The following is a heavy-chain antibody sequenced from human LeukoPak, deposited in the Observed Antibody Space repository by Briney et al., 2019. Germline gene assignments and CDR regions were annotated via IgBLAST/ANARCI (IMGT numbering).Heavy chain of an antibody. V-gene: IGHV1-69*05. J-gene: IGHJ3*02. CDR1: GGTFSSYP. D-gene: IGHD6-6*01. Sequence: ASVKVSCNASGGTFSSYPTSWVRQAPGQGLEWMGGIIPIFGTTNYAQTFQGRVTITTDEFTSTAYMELSSLRSEDTAVYYCARGRLRYSSSFRDAFDIWGQGTMVSVSS. CDR3: ARGRLRYSSSFRDAFDI. CDR2: IIPIFGTT.